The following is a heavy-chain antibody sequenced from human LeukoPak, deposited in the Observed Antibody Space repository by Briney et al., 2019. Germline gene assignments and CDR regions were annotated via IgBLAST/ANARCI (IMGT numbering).Heavy chain of an antibody. CDR1: GGSISSYY. J-gene: IGHJ6*02. V-gene: IGHV4-59*01. Sequence: SETLSLTCSVSGGSISSYYWSWIRQPPGKGLEWIGYIYYSGSANYSPSLKSRVSISVDTPKNQFSLKLSSVTAADTAVYYCAKDSYYYGMDVWGQGTTVTVSS. CDR3: AKDSYYYGMDV. CDR2: IYYSGSA.